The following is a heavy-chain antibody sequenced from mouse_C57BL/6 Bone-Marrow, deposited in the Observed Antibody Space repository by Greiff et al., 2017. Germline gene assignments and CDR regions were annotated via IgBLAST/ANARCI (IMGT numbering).Heavy chain of an antibody. V-gene: IGHV5-6*01. Sequence: EVQRVESGGDLVKPGGSLKLSCAASGFTFSSYGMSWVRQTPDKRLEWVATISSGGSYTYYPDSVKGRFTISRDNAKNTLYLQMSSLKSEDTAVLYCATRPYYSNYWYFDVWGTGTTVTVSS. CDR1: GFTFSSYG. D-gene: IGHD2-5*01. J-gene: IGHJ1*03. CDR2: ISSGGSYT. CDR3: ATRPYYSNYWYFDV.